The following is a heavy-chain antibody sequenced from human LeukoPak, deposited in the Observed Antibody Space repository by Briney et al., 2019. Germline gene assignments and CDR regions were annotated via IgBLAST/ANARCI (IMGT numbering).Heavy chain of an antibody. D-gene: IGHD5-12*01. V-gene: IGHV1-46*01. CDR3: ARDDFERGYSGYDHLNFDY. J-gene: IGHJ4*02. CDR2: INPSGGST. Sequence: ASVKVSCKASGYTFTSYYMHWVRQAPGQGLEWMGIINPSGGSTSYAQKFQGRVTMTRDMSTSTVYMELSSLRSEDTAVYYCARDDFERGYSGYDHLNFDYWGQGTLVTVSS. CDR1: GYTFTSYY.